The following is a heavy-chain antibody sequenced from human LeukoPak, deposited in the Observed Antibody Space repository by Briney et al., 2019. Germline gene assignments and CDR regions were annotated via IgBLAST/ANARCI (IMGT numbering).Heavy chain of an antibody. D-gene: IGHD6-13*01. Sequence: SETLSLTCTVSGDSISTYYWSWIRQPPGKGLEWIGYIYYRVTSDYNPSLKSRVTISVDTSKNQFSLKLSSVTAADTAVYYCARGNIAAAGTPLYYYYYMDVWGKGTTVTVSS. CDR3: ARGNIAAAGTPLYYYYYMDV. CDR1: GDSISTYY. V-gene: IGHV4-59*01. CDR2: IYYRVTS. J-gene: IGHJ6*03.